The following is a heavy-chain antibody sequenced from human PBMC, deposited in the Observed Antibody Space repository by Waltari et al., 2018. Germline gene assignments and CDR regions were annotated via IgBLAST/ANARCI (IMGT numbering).Heavy chain of an antibody. CDR3: AKGLGTVTDL. V-gene: IGHV3-30*02. CDR2: VRYDGNNQ. J-gene: IGHJ5*02. D-gene: IGHD1-1*01. CDR1: GFRFRTFG. Sequence: QVSLVESGGGVVRPGGSLRLACTASGFRFRTFGIHWIRQAPGKGLEWVAYVRYDGNNQEYADSVKGRFTISRDNSKNTLYLQMNSLTLEDTALYFCAKGLGTVTDLWGQGTVVTVSS.